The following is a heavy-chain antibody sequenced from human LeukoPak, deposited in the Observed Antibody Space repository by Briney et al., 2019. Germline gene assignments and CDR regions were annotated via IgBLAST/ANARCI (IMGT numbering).Heavy chain of an antibody. CDR1: GYSFSSYW. CDR3: ARGFYGGYYYYYYMDV. J-gene: IGHJ6*03. D-gene: IGHD4/OR15-4a*01. V-gene: IGHV5-51*01. Sequence: GESLKISCKGSGYSFSSYWIGWVRQMPGKGLEWMGIIYPGDSDTRYSPSFQGQVTISADRSISTAYLQWSSLKASDTAMYYCARGFYGGYYYYYYMDVWGKGTTVTVSS. CDR2: IYPGDSDT.